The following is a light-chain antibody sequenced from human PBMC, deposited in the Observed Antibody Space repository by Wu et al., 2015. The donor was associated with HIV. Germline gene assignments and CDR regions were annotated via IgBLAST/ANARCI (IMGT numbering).Light chain of an antibody. CDR2: KTS. CDR3: QHYSSYFFYS. Sequence: DIQLIQSPSTLSASVGDRVTITCRASQSLSNWLAWYQQKPGKAPKLLIYKTSTLQSGVPARFSGSRSGTEFTLTISSLQPDDFATYHCQHYSSYFFYSFGQGTKLE. V-gene: IGKV1-5*03. CDR1: QSLSNW. J-gene: IGKJ2*03.